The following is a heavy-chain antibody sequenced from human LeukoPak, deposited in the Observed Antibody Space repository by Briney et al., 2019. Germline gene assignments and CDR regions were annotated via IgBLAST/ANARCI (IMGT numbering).Heavy chain of an antibody. CDR3: AKDNALDSWFDP. V-gene: IGHV3-23*01. J-gene: IGHJ5*02. Sequence: GGSLRLSCAASGFTFSSYGMSWVRQAPGKGLEWVSAISGSGGSTYYADSVKGRFTISRDNSKNTLYLQMSSLRAEDTAAYYCAKDNALDSWFDPWGQGNLVTVSP. D-gene: IGHD3-22*01. CDR2: ISGSGGST. CDR1: GFTFSSYG.